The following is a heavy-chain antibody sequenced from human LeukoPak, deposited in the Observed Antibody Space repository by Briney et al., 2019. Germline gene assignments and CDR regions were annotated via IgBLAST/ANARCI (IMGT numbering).Heavy chain of an antibody. CDR2: IIPIFGTA. CDR1: GGTFSSYA. V-gene: IGHV1-69*13. J-gene: IGHJ6*03. D-gene: IGHD3-9*01. CDR3: ARGIILRYFDWLLLGSTSWDYYYYMDV. Sequence: SVTVSCKASGGTFSSYAISWVRQAPGQGLEWMGGIIPIFGTANYAQKFQGRVTITADESTSTAYMELSSLRSEDTAVYYCARGIILRYFDWLLLGSTSWDYYYYMDVWGKGTTVTISS.